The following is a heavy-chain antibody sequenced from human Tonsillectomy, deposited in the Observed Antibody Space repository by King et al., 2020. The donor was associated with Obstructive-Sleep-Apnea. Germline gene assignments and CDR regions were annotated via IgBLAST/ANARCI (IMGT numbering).Heavy chain of an antibody. V-gene: IGHV3-7*01. J-gene: IGHJ4*02. CDR1: GLTYSNHW. CDR3: VRGGYTYDY. Sequence: EVQLVESGGGLVQPGESLRLSCAVAGLTYSNHWMSWVRQAPGKGLEWVATIKEDGSDKYYVDSVKGRFTISRDNAKNSLYLQMNSLRVEDTAMYYCVRGGYTYDYWGQGTLVIVSS. CDR2: IKEDGSDK. D-gene: IGHD5-18*01.